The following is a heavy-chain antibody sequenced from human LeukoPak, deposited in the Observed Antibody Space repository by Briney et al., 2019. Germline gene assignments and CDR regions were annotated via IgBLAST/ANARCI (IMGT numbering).Heavy chain of an antibody. CDR2: IYYSGST. V-gene: IGHV4-39*01. Sequence: PSETLSLTCTVSGGSISSGSYYWGWIRQPPGKGLEWIGSIYYSGSTYYNPSLKSRVTISVDTSKNQFSLKLSSVTAADTAVYYCARSGSGYMDVWGKGTTVTVSS. J-gene: IGHJ6*03. CDR1: GGSISSGSYY. D-gene: IGHD3-10*01. CDR3: ARSGSGYMDV.